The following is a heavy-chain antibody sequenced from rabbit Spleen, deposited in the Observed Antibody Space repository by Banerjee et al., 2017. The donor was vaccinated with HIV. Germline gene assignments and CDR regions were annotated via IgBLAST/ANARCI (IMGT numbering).Heavy chain of an antibody. D-gene: IGHD2-1*01. J-gene: IGHJ3*01. V-gene: IGHV1S40*01. Sequence: QSLEESGGDLVKPGASLTLTCTASGFSFTSIDYLCWVRQPPGKGPEWIACIYAGSSGSTYSASWAKGRFTISKTSSTTVTLQMTSLTAADTATYFCAGGSATMTLVITGYYLSVWGQGTLVTVS. CDR2: IYAGSSGST. CDR3: AGGSATMTLVITGYYLSV. CDR1: GFSFTSIDY.